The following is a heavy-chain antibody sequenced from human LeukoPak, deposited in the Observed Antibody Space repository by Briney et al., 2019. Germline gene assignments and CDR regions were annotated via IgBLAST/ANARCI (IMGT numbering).Heavy chain of an antibody. V-gene: IGHV1-8*01. CDR2: MNPNSGNT. D-gene: IGHD5-18*01. CDR3: ARGRGGTAMVTPVFGY. Sequence: ASVKVSCKASGYTFTSYDINWVRQATGQGLEWMGWMNPNSGNTGYAQKFQGRVTMTRNTSISTAYMELSSLRSEDTAVYYCARGRGGTAMVTPVFGYWGQGTLVTVSS. J-gene: IGHJ4*02. CDR1: GYTFTSYD.